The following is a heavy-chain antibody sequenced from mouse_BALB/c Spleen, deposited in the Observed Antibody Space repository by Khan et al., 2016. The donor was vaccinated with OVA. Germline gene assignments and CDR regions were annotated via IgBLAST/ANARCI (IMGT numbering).Heavy chain of an antibody. CDR1: GYSITSGYG. CDR2: ISYSGST. CDR3: ARTARIKY. J-gene: IGHJ2*01. D-gene: IGHD1-2*01. Sequence: EVPLQESGPGLVKPSQSLSLTCTVTGYSITSGYGWNWIRQFPGNKLEWMGYISYSGSTNYNPSLKSRISITRDTSKNQFFLQLNSVTTEDTATYYCARTARIKYWGQGATLTVSS. V-gene: IGHV3-2*02.